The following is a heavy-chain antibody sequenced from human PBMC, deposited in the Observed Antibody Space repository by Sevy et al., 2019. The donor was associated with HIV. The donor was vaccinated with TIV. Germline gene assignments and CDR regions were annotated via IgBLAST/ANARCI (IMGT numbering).Heavy chain of an antibody. CDR3: AREKEVGATHYYYYYGMDV. Sequence: GGSLRLSCAASGFTFSSYAMHWVRQAPGKGLEWVAVISYDGSNKYYADSVKGRFTISRDNSKNTLYLQMNSLRAEDTAVYYCAREKEVGATHYYYYYGMDVWGQGTTVTVSS. CDR1: GFTFSSYA. CDR2: ISYDGSNK. V-gene: IGHV3-30-3*01. J-gene: IGHJ6*02. D-gene: IGHD1-26*01.